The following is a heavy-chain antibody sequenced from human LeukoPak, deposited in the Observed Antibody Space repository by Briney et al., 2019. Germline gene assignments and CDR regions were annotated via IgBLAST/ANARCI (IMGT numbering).Heavy chain of an antibody. J-gene: IGHJ4*02. Sequence: ASVKVSCKASGYTFTNYGITWVRQAPGQGLEWMGWISASDGKTKYSQKLQGGVTMSTDTSTNTAYMELRSLRADDTAVYYCARDPPCWGGSCQFTDTTLDYWGQGTLVTVSS. V-gene: IGHV1-18*04. CDR3: ARDPPCWGGSCQFTDTTLDY. D-gene: IGHD2-15*01. CDR2: ISASDGKT. CDR1: GYTFTNYG.